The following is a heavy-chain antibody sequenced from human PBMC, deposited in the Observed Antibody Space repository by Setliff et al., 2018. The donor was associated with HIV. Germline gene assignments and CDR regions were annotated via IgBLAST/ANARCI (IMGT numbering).Heavy chain of an antibody. J-gene: IGHJ4*02. V-gene: IGHV4-4*09. CDR1: GGSIGVDC. CDR3: ARLPRXPWRWDY. Sequence: PSETLSLTCTVSGGSIGVDCWGWRRQPPGKGLEWIGYIYSNGITRYNPSLKSRVTISLDTSKIEFSLTLKSVTAADTAIYYCARLPRXPWRWDYWGQGMLVTVSS. CDR2: IYSNGIT.